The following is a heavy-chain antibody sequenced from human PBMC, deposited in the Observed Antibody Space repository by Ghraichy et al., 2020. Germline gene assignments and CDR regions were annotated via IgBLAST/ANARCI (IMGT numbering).Heavy chain of an antibody. V-gene: IGHV3-20*04. CDR3: ARAECGGDCFANYFDS. J-gene: IGHJ4*02. Sequence: GSLRLSCEASGFTFSDHGMSWVRQAPGKGLEWVSGINWNRGKVDYIDSVKGRFSISRDNAKNSLYLQMNSLRAEDTALYYCARAECGGDCFANYFDSWGQGTLVTVSS. CDR2: INWNRGKV. D-gene: IGHD2-21*02. CDR1: GFTFSDHG.